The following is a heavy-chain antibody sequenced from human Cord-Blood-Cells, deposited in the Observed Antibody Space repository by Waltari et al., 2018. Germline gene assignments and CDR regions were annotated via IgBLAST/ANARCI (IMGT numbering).Heavy chain of an antibody. V-gene: IGHV2-26*01. J-gene: IGHJ4*02. Sequence: QVTLKESGPVLVIPTETLTLTCTVSGFSLSNARMGVSWSRQPPGKALEWLAHIFSHDEKSYSTSLKGRLTITKDTSKRQVVLTLTDMDPVDTATYHCARGFLETGGRYYFDYGGQGTLVTVCS. CDR2: IFSHDEK. D-gene: IGHD3-16*01. CDR1: GFSLSNARMG. CDR3: ARGFLETGGRYYFDY.